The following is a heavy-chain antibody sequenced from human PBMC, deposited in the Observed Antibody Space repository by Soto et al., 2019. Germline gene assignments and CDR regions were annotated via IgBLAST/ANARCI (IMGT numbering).Heavy chain of an antibody. Sequence: GGSLRLSCEASGFIFSDSAVHWVRQASGKGLEWIARIRNKRNSYATAYVEAVKGRFTVSRDDSKNTAYLQMDGLKIEDTAVYYCTRFADSAPAGLDHWGQGALVTVSS. D-gene: IGHD6-13*01. CDR2: IRNKRNSYAT. V-gene: IGHV3-73*01. CDR1: GFIFSDSA. CDR3: TRFADSAPAGLDH. J-gene: IGHJ4*02.